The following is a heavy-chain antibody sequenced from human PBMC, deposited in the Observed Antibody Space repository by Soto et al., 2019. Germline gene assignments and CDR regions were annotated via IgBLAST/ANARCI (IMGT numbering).Heavy chain of an antibody. CDR1: GFTFSSYW. CDR2: INSDGSST. Sequence: GGSLRLSCAASGFTFSSYWMHWVRQAPGKGLVWVSRINSDGSSTSYADSVKGRFTISRDNAKNTLYLQMNSLRAEETAVYYCAREGGDRYCSGGSCYAPYFDYWGQGTLVTVSS. D-gene: IGHD2-15*01. J-gene: IGHJ4*02. CDR3: AREGGDRYCSGGSCYAPYFDY. V-gene: IGHV3-74*01.